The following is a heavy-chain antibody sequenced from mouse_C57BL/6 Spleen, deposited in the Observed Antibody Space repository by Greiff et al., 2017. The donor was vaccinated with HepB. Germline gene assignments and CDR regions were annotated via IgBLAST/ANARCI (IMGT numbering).Heavy chain of an antibody. CDR1: GYTFTSYW. V-gene: IGHV1-55*01. D-gene: IGHD1-1*01. CDR3: ARYTVVAPGFAY. J-gene: IGHJ3*01. CDR2: IYPGSGST. Sequence: QVQLKESGAELVKPGASVKMSCKASGYTFTSYWITWVKQRPGQGLEWIGDIYPGSGSTNYNEKFKSKATLTVDTSSSTAYMQLSSLTSEDSAVYYCARYTVVAPGFAYWGQGTLVTVSA.